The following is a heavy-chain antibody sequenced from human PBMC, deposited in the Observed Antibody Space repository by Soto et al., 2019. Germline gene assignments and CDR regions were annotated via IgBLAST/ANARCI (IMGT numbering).Heavy chain of an antibody. D-gene: IGHD5-12*01. Sequence: SETLSLTCTVSGASISYGGFSWSWIRQSPGKGLEWIGYISHLENTYLHPSFKSRLTMSIDGTRNQFSLKLSSVTAADMAVYYCARGGGYDSFDYWGQGVLVTVS. CDR1: GASISYGGFS. CDR2: ISHLENT. V-gene: IGHV4-30-2*06. J-gene: IGHJ4*02. CDR3: ARGGGYDSFDY.